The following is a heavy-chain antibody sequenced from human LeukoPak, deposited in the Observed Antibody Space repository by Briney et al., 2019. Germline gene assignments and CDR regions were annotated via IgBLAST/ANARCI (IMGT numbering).Heavy chain of an antibody. Sequence: GGSLRLSCAASGFTFSSYWMSWVRQAPGKGLEWVANIKQDGSEKYYVDSVKGRFTISRDNAKNSLYLQMNSLRAEDTAVYYCARDVLRFLERFQNPNYYMDVWGKGTTVTVSS. CDR2: IKQDGSEK. J-gene: IGHJ6*03. CDR3: ARDVLRFLERFQNPNYYMDV. CDR1: GFTFSSYW. V-gene: IGHV3-7*01. D-gene: IGHD3-3*01.